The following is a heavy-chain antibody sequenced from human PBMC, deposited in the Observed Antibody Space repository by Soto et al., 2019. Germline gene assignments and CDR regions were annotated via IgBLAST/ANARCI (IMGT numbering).Heavy chain of an antibody. CDR3: TSVYCSGGSCYPLRAFDI. V-gene: IGHV3-49*03. Sequence: GLLRHRWSAAGVNSGDFGGRRFLQDPGKGREGLGFIRSKAYGGTTEYAASVKGRFTISRDDSKSIAYLQMNSLKTEDTAVYYCTSVYCSGGSCYPLRAFDIWGQGTMVTVSS. CDR2: IRSKAYGGTT. D-gene: IGHD2-15*01. CDR1: GVNSGDFG. J-gene: IGHJ3*02.